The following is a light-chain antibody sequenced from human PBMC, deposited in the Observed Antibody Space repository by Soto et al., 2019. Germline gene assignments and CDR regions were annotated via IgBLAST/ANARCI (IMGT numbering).Light chain of an antibody. CDR3: KQRRRWPTTIN. CDR1: QSVSSK. Sequence: EIVMTQSPATLSVSPGERATLSCRASQSVSSKLAWYQHKXGXXXXXXXXXXXXXXXXXXXXFXGRXYGKDLTITISRLKSEDFAVYYCKQRRRWPTTINFGEGTRLEIK. J-gene: IGKJ5*01. CDR2: XXX. V-gene: IGKV3-15*01.